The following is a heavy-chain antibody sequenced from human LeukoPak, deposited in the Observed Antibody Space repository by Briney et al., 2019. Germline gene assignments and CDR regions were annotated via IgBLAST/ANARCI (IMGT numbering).Heavy chain of an antibody. Sequence: ASVKVSCKVSGYTLTELSMHWVRQAPGKGLEWMGGFDPEDGETIYAQKFQGRVTMTEDTSTDTACMELSSLRSEDTAVYYCATDLDILTLRAPSASDIWGQGTMVTVSS. D-gene: IGHD3-9*01. V-gene: IGHV1-24*01. CDR1: GYTLTELS. CDR2: FDPEDGET. CDR3: ATDLDILTLRAPSASDI. J-gene: IGHJ3*02.